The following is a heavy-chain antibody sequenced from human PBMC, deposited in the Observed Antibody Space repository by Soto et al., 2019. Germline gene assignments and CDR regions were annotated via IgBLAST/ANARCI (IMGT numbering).Heavy chain of an antibody. CDR2: IYTSGST. CDR3: AIEWAYDFWSGYYPSGWFDP. V-gene: IGHV4-4*07. D-gene: IGHD3-3*01. Sequence: SETLSLTCTGSGGSISSSYWSWIRQPAGKGLEWIGRIYTSGSTNYNPSLKSRVTMSVDTSKNQFSLKLSSVTAADTAVYYCAIEWAYDFWSGYYPSGWFDPWGQGTLVTVSS. J-gene: IGHJ5*02. CDR1: GGSISSSY.